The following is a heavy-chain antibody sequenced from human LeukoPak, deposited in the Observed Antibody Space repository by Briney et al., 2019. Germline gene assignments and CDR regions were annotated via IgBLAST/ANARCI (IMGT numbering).Heavy chain of an antibody. CDR1: GGSISSYY. D-gene: IGHD1-1*01. V-gene: IGHV4-59*01. J-gene: IGHJ6*02. Sequence: SETLSLTCTVSGGSISSYYWSWIRQPPGKGLEWIGYIYDSGSTNYNPSLKSRVTISVDTSKNQFSLKLSSVTAAGTAVYYCGRVGGTNYYYYGMDVWGQGTTVTVSS. CDR3: GRVGGTNYYYYGMDV. CDR2: IYDSGST.